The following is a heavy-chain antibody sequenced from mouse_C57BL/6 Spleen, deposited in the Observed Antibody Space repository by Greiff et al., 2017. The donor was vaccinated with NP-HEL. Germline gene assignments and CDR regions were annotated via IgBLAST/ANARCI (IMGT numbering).Heavy chain of an antibody. V-gene: IGHV1-52*01. J-gene: IGHJ1*03. CDR1: GYTFTSYW. D-gene: IGHD2-4*01. Sequence: QVQLQQPGAELVRPGSSVKLSCKASGYTFTSYWMHWVKQRPIQGLEWIGNIDPSDSETHYNQKFKDKATLTVDKSSSTAYMQLSSLTSEDSAVYYCARGDDYPSYWYFDVWGTGTTVTVSS. CDR2: IDPSDSET. CDR3: ARGDDYPSYWYFDV.